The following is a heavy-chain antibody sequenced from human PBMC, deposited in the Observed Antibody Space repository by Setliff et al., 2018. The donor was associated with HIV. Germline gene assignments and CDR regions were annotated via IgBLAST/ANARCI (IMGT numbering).Heavy chain of an antibody. V-gene: IGHV4-34*01. CDR3: ARGDLGVVGAIDY. D-gene: IGHD2-15*01. CDR1: GGSFSGYY. Sequence: SETLSLTCAVYGGSFSGYYWTWIRQPPGRGLEWIGEIIHSGGTNYNRSLKSRVTISVDTSKNQFSLNLSSVTAADTVVYYCARGDLGVVGAIDYWSRGTRGTSPQ. J-gene: IGHJ4*02. CDR2: IIHSGGT.